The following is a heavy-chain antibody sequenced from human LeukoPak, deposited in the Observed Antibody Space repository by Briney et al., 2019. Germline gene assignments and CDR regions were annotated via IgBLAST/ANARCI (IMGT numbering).Heavy chain of an antibody. V-gene: IGHV3-73*01. J-gene: IGHJ5*02. CDR1: GFTFSGSG. CDR3: ARSSNWFDP. Sequence: PGGSLRLSCAASGFTFSGSGMHWFRQASGKGLEWVGRIRTKIRSYATAYSASVRGRFTISRDDSKNTAYLQMNSLKTEDTAVYYCARSSNWFDPWGQGTLVTVSS. CDR2: IRTKIRSYAT.